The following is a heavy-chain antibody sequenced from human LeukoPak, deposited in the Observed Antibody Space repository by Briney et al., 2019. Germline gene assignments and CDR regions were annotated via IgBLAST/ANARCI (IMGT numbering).Heavy chain of an antibody. CDR1: GGSISSSTYY. D-gene: IGHD3-9*01. V-gene: IGHV4-39*02. Sequence: SETLSLTCTVSGGSISSSTYYWGWIRQPPGKGLEWIGSLCCGGSTYYNPSLKRRVTISVDTPKNHFSLKLSSVTAADTAVYYCARASLRYFDWLPDYWGQGTLVTVSS. CDR2: LCCGGST. J-gene: IGHJ4*02. CDR3: ARASLRYFDWLPDY.